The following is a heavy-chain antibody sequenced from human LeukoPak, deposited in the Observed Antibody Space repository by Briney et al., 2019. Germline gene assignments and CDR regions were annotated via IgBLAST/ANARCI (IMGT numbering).Heavy chain of an antibody. CDR1: GGSISSYY. V-gene: IGHV4-4*09. J-gene: IGHJ6*03. CDR3: ARLSQVGDSSGYRDYYYMDV. D-gene: IGHD3-22*01. Sequence: SETLSLTCTVSGGSISSYYWSWIRQPPGKGLEWIGYIYSSGSTNYNPSLKGRVTISVDTSKNQFSLKLSSVTAADTAMYYCARLSQVGDSSGYRDYYYMDVWGKGTTVTVSS. CDR2: IYSSGST.